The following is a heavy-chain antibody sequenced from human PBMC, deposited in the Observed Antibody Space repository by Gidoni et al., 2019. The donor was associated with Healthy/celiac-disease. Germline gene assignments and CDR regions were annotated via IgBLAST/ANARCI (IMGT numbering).Heavy chain of an antibody. D-gene: IGHD6-19*01. Sequence: QVQLVESGGGVVQPGWSLRLSCAASGFTFSGYGMHWVRQAPGKGLEWVAVIWYDGSNKYYADSVKGRFTISRDNSKNTLYLQMNSLRAEDTAVYYCARDRSLRMNSSGCGYWGQGTLVTVSS. CDR1: GFTFSGYG. V-gene: IGHV3-33*01. J-gene: IGHJ4*02. CDR3: ARDRSLRMNSSGCGY. CDR2: IWYDGSNK.